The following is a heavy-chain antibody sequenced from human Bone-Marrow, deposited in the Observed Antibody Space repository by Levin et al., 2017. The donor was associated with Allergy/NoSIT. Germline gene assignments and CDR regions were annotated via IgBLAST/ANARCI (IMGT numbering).Heavy chain of an antibody. D-gene: IGHD6-13*01. CDR1: GFTFSTYA. CDR3: AKDISSSWSAGDLDY. Sequence: GGSLRLSCAASGFTFSTYAINWVRQAPGKGLEWVSSIRGSGGSTYYADSVKGRFTISRDNSKNTLYLQMNSLRVEDTAVYYCAKDISSSWSAGDLDYWGQGTLVTVSS. V-gene: IGHV3-23*01. J-gene: IGHJ4*02. CDR2: IRGSGGST.